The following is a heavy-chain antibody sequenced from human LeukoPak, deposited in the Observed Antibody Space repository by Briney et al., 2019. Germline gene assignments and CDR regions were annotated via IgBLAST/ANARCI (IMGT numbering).Heavy chain of an antibody. D-gene: IGHD3-22*01. J-gene: IGHJ4*02. CDR2: ISGSGGST. CDR1: GFTFSSYA. V-gene: IGHV3-23*01. CDR3: ARGYYDSSGYYLIDY. Sequence: GGSLRLSCAASGFTFSSYAMSWVRQAPGRGLEWVSAISGSGGSTYYADSVKGRFTISRDNSKNTLYLQMNSLRAEDTAVYYCARGYYDSSGYYLIDYWGQGTLVTVSS.